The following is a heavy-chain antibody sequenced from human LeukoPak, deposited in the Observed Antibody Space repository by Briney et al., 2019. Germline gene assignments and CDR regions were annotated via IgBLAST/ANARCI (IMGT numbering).Heavy chain of an antibody. CDR2: ITSSSNYI. V-gene: IGHV3-21*01. CDR1: GFTFSSYT. CDR3: ARDLLIMG. Sequence: PGGSLRLSCAASGFTFSSYTMNWVRQAPGKGLEWVSSITSSSNYIQYTDSVKGRFTISRDNAKNSVYLQMNSLRAEDTAVYYCARDLLIMGGGQGTMATVSS. J-gene: IGHJ3*01. D-gene: IGHD3-10*01.